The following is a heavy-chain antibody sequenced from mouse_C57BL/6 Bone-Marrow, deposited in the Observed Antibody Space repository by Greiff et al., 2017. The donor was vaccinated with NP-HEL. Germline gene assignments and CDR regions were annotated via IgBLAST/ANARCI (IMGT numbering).Heavy chain of an antibody. CDR2: ISYDGSN. Sequence: EVKLRESGPGLVKPSQSLSLTCSVTGYSITSGYYWNWIRQFPGNKLEWMGYISYDGSNNYNPSLKNRISITRDTSKNQFFLKLKSVTTEDTATYYCASRAWFAYWGQGTLVTVSA. CDR1: GYSITSGYY. V-gene: IGHV3-6*01. J-gene: IGHJ3*01. CDR3: ASRAWFAY.